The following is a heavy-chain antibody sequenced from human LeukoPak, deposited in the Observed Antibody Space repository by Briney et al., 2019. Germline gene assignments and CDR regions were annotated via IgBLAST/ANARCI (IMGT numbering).Heavy chain of an antibody. CDR3: ASTYYDILTGYCTFDY. CDR1: GGSISSGGYS. CDR2: IYYSGST. V-gene: IGHV4-31*03. J-gene: IGHJ4*02. D-gene: IGHD3-9*01. Sequence: SETLSLTCTVSGGSISSGGYSWSWIRQHPGKGLEWIGYIYYSGSTYYNPSLKSRVTISVDTSKNQFSLKLSSVTAADTAVYYCASTYYDILTGYCTFDYWGQGTLVTVSS.